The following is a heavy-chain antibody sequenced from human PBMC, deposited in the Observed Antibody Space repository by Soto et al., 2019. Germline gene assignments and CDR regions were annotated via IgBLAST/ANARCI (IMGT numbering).Heavy chain of an antibody. J-gene: IGHJ4*02. V-gene: IGHV3-9*01. CDR2: ISWNSRSV. CDR1: GFTFDDYA. CDR3: TKLHLSL. Sequence: EVQLVESGGGLVQPGRSLRLSCVGTGFTFDDYAMHWVRQVPGKGLEWVAGISWNSRSVVYADSVKGRFTISRDNAKNSLYLQMNSLRTEDTAFYYCTKLHLSLWGQGTLVTVSS. D-gene: IGHD4-4*01.